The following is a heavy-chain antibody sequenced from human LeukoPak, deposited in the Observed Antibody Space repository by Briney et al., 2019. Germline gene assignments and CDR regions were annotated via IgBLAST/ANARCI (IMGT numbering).Heavy chain of an antibody. Sequence: PSETLSLTCTVSGYSISSGFYWGWIRQPPGKGLEWIGIIYHSGSTYYNPSLKSRVTISVDTSKNQFSLKLSSVTAADTAVYYCARGTGYSSGWYDYWGQGTLVTVSS. V-gene: IGHV4-38-2*02. J-gene: IGHJ4*02. CDR2: IYHSGST. D-gene: IGHD6-19*01. CDR3: ARGTGYSSGWYDY. CDR1: GYSISSGFY.